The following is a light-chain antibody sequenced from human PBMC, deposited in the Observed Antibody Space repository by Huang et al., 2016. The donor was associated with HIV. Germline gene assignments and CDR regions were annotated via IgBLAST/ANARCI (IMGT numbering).Light chain of an antibody. V-gene: IGKV1-NL1*01. CDR2: GAS. CDR3: QQYYSIPWT. Sequence: DIQMTQSPSSLSASVGDRVTIICRASQGIRNSLAWYHQKPGKAPKLLLYGASRLESGVSSRCSGSGSGTDYTLTISSLHSEDSATYYCQQYYSIPWTFGQGTKVEIK. CDR1: QGIRNS. J-gene: IGKJ1*01.